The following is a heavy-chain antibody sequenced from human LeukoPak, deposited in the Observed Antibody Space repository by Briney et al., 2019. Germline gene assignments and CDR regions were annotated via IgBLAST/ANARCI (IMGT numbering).Heavy chain of an antibody. CDR1: GGSFSGYY. J-gene: IGHJ6*02. V-gene: IGHV4-34*01. CDR2: INHSGST. Sequence: PSETLSLTCAVYGGSFSGYYWSWIRQPPGKGLEWIGEINHSGSTNYNPPLKSRVTISVDTSKNQFSLKLSSVTAADTAVYYCARVRYSYGYYYDGMDVWGQGTTVTVSS. CDR3: ARVRYSYGYYYDGMDV. D-gene: IGHD5-18*01.